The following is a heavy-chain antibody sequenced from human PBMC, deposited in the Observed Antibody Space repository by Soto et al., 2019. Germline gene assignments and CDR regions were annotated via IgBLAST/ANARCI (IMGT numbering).Heavy chain of an antibody. V-gene: IGHV3-53*04. CDR3: ARSLLLYCDYDYWFDP. CDR2: IDSGGST. J-gene: IGHJ5*02. D-gene: IGHD4-17*01. CDR1: GFTVSSNY. Sequence: EVQLVESGGGLVQPGGSLRLSCAASGFTVSSNYMSWVRQAPGKGLEWVSVIDSGGSTYYEHSVKGRFTISRHNSKITLNLQMISLWAEYTAVYYCARSLLLYCDYDYWFDPWGQGTLVTVSS.